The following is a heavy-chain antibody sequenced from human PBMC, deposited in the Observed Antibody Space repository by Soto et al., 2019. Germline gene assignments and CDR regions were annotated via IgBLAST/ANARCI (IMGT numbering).Heavy chain of an antibody. CDR2: ISYDGSNK. J-gene: IGHJ4*02. CDR3: ANAQSSGDYYFDY. CDR1: GFTFSSYG. D-gene: IGHD2-15*01. V-gene: IGHV3-30*18. Sequence: GGSLRLSCAASGFTFSSYGMHWVRQAPGKGLEWVAVISYDGSNKYYADSVKGRFTISRDNSKNTLYLQMNSLRAEDTAVYYCANAQSSGDYYFDYWAQRTPVTVSS.